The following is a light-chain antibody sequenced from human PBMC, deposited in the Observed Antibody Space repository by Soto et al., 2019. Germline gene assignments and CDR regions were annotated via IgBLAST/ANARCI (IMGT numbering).Light chain of an antibody. CDR1: QSISSW. CDR2: DAS. V-gene: IGKV1-5*01. CDR3: QQYNTFST. Sequence: IQMTQSPSTLSASFGDSVTIACRASQSISSWLAWYQQKPGKAPKLLIYDASSLESGVPSRFSGSGSGTEFTLTISSLQPDDFATYYCQQYNTFSTFGQGTKVDIK. J-gene: IGKJ1*01.